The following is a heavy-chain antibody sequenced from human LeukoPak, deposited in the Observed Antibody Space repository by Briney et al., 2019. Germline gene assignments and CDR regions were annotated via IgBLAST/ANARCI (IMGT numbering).Heavy chain of an antibody. V-gene: IGHV4-39*01. Sequence: SETLSLTCTVSGGSISSSSYYWGWIRQPPGKGLEWIGSIYYSGSTYYNPSLKSRVTISVDTSKNQFSLKLSSVTAADTAVYYCARLPFGPYYYYYTDVWGKGTTVTVSS. CDR3: ARLPFGPYYYYYTDV. CDR1: GGSISSSSYY. J-gene: IGHJ6*03. CDR2: IYYSGST. D-gene: IGHD3-10*01.